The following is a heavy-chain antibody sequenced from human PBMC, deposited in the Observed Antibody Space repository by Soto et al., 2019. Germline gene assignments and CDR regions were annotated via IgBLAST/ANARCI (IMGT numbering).Heavy chain of an antibody. D-gene: IGHD3-10*01. CDR2: MNPNSGNT. Sequence: ASVKVSCKASGYTFTSYDINWVRQATGQGLEWMGWMNPNSGNTGYAQKFQGRVTMTRNTSISTAYMELSSLRSEDTAVYYCARGITMVRGVMSDPWGQGTLVTVSS. V-gene: IGHV1-8*01. CDR1: GYTFTSYD. CDR3: ARGITMVRGVMSDP. J-gene: IGHJ5*02.